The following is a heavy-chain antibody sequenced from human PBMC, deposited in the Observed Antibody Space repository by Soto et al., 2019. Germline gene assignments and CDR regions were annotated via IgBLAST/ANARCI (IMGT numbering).Heavy chain of an antibody. CDR2: MNPNSGNT. J-gene: IGHJ3*02. CDR3: ARPQNQDILTSIEYNDAFDI. V-gene: IGHV1-8*01. Sequence: ASVKVSCKASGYTFTSYDINWVRQATGQGLEWMGWMNPNSGNTGYAQKFQGRVTMTRNTSISTAYMELSSVTAADTAVYYCARPQNQDILTSIEYNDAFDIWGQGTMVTVSS. CDR1: GYTFTSYD. D-gene: IGHD3-9*01.